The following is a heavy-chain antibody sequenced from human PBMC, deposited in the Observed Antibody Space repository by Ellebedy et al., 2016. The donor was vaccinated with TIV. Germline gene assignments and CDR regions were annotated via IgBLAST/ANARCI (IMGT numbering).Heavy chain of an antibody. CDR1: GFTFSSYA. Sequence: PGGSLRLSCAASGFTFSSYAMSWVRQAPGKGLEWVSTISHTGSRTYYADSVKGRFTISRDNAAHSLYLQINSLRADDTAVYYCARFRYTSAWHLGHNGLDCWGQGTLVSVSS. CDR3: ARFRYTSAWHLGHNGLDC. V-gene: IGHV3-23*01. CDR2: ISHTGSRT. D-gene: IGHD6-19*01. J-gene: IGHJ4*02.